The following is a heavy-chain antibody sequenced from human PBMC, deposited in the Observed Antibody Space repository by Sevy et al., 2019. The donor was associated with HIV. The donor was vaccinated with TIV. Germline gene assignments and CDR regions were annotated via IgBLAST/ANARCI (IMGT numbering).Heavy chain of an antibody. J-gene: IGHJ4*02. CDR1: DGSVSSGSYY. CDR2: IYYSGST. V-gene: IGHV4-61*01. Sequence: SETLSLTCTVSDGSVSSGSYYWSWIRQPPGKGLEWIGYIYYSGSTNYNPSLKSRVTISVDTSKNQFSLKLSSVTAADTAVYYCARDGATTLDYWGQGTLVTVSS. D-gene: IGHD1-26*01. CDR3: ARDGATTLDY.